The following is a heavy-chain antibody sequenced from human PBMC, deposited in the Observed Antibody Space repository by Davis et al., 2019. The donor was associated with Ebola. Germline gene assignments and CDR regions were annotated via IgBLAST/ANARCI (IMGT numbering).Heavy chain of an antibody. CDR3: ARGPRKMATTNFDY. CDR1: GFTFTSYG. CDR2: ISISSGFT. Sequence: PAGSLRLSCAASGFTFTSYGMHWVRQAPGKGLEWVSYISISSGFTNYADSVKGRFTISRDNAKNSLYLQINSLRAEDTAVYYRARGPRKMATTNFDYWGQGTLVTVSS. J-gene: IGHJ4*02. D-gene: IGHD5-24*01. V-gene: IGHV3-21*05.